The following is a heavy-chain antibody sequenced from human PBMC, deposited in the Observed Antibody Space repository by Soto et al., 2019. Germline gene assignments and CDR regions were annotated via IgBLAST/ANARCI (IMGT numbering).Heavy chain of an antibody. Sequence: QVQLVQSGAEVKKPGGSVKVSCKVSGYTLTELSMHWVRQAPGKGLEWMGGFDPEDGETIYAQKFQGRVTMTEDTSTGTAYMELSSLRSEDTAVYYCATDRRIVGATTGGWGWFDPWGQGTLVTVSS. CDR2: FDPEDGET. CDR1: GYTLTELS. V-gene: IGHV1-24*01. CDR3: ATDRRIVGATTGGWGWFDP. J-gene: IGHJ5*02. D-gene: IGHD1-26*01.